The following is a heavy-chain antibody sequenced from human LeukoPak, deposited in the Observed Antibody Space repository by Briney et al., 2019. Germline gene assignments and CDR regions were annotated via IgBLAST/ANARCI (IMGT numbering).Heavy chain of an antibody. CDR2: INPNSGGT. J-gene: IGHJ4*02. CDR3: ARDVTISPDYYFDY. CDR1: GYTFTGYY. V-gene: IGHV1-2*02. D-gene: IGHD4-17*01. Sequence: GASVKVSCRASGYTFTGYYMHWVRQAPGQGLEWMGWINPNSGGTNYAQKFQGRVTMTRDTSISTAYMELSRLRSDDTAVYYCARDVTISPDYYFDYWGQGTLVTVSS.